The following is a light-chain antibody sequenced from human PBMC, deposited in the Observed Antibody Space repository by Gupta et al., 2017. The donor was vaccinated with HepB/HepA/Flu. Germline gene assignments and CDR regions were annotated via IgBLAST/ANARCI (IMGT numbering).Light chain of an antibody. V-gene: IGKV1-9*01. J-gene: IGKJ1*01. CDR1: QGISSY. Sequence: DIQWTQTQCCLSASVGDRVTISCRASQGISSYLAWYQQNPWKDPKLLIYAASTLQSGVPSRFSGWRSGKEFSLPISSLQHEDFSTNYYQQHNSNHWTFGQGTKVEIK. CDR3: QQHNSNHWT. CDR2: AAS.